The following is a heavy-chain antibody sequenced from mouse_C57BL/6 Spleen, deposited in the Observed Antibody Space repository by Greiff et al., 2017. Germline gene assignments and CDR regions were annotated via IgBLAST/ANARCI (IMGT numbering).Heavy chain of an antibody. D-gene: IGHD1-1*01. Sequence: EVMLVESGGGLVQPKGSLKLSCAASGFSFNTYAMNWVRQAPGQGLEWVARIRSKSNNYATYYADSVKDRFTISRDDSESMLYLQMNNLKTEDTAMYYCVRHEITTGFDYWGQGTTLTVSS. CDR1: GFSFNTYA. CDR2: IRSKSNNYAT. V-gene: IGHV10-1*01. CDR3: VRHEITTGFDY. J-gene: IGHJ2*01.